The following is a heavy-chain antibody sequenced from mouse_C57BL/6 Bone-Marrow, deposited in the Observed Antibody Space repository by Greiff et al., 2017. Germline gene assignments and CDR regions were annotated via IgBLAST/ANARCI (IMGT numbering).Heavy chain of an antibody. Sequence: VQLQQSGAELAKPGASVKLSCKASGYTFTSYWMHWVKQRPGQGLEWIGNINPSSGYTKYNQKFKDKATLTADKSSSTAYMQLSSLTYEDSAVYYCARSNYSNYEVIAYWGQGTLVTVSA. CDR2: INPSSGYT. D-gene: IGHD2-5*01. J-gene: IGHJ3*01. V-gene: IGHV1-7*01. CDR3: ARSNYSNYEVIAY. CDR1: GYTFTSYW.